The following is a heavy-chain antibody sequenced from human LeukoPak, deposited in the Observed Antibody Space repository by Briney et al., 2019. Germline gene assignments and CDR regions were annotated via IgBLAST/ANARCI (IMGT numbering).Heavy chain of an antibody. D-gene: IGHD6-13*01. V-gene: IGHV3-21*01. CDR1: GFTFSSYS. CDR3: ARDPGYSSSWPLFDY. Sequence: PGGSLRLSCAASGFTFSSYSMNWVRQAPGKGLEWVSSISSSSSYIYYADSVKGRFTISRDNAKNSLYLQMNSLRAEDTAVYYCARDPGYSSSWPLFDYWGQGTLVTVSS. J-gene: IGHJ4*02. CDR2: ISSSSSYI.